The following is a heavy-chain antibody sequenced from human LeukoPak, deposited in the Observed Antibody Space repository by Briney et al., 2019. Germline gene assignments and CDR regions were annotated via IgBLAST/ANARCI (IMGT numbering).Heavy chain of an antibody. D-gene: IGHD5-18*01. CDR3: AIGGYSYGYSPKYFDY. Sequence: GGSLRLSCAASGFAFYNYAMSWVRQAPGKGLEWVSGISGSGGSTYYADSVKGRFTISRDNSKNTLYLQMNSLRAEDTAVYYCAIGGYSYGYSPKYFDYWGQGTLVTVSS. CDR1: GFAFYNYA. J-gene: IGHJ4*02. V-gene: IGHV3-23*01. CDR2: ISGSGGST.